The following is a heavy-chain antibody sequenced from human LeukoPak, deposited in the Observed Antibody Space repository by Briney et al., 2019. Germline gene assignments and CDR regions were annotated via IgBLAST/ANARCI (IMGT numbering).Heavy chain of an antibody. D-gene: IGHD3-10*01. J-gene: IGHJ4*02. CDR2: ISSNGGST. V-gene: IGHV3-64D*06. Sequence: GGSLRLSCSASGFTFSGYAMHWVRQAPGKGLEYVSAISSNGGSTFYADSVKGRFTISRDNSKNTLYLHMSSLRAEDTAVYYCVKGAHYYGSGSYFDYWGRGTPVTVSS. CDR3: VKGAHYYGSGSYFDY. CDR1: GFTFSGYA.